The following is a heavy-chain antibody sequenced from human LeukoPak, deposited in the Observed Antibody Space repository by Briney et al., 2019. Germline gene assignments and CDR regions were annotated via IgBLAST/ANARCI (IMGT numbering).Heavy chain of an antibody. V-gene: IGHV3-7*01. CDR2: IKTDERET. J-gene: IGHJ6*03. CDR3: ARLSAYYYGSFFYYYMDV. D-gene: IGHD3-10*01. CDR1: GFTFSSYW. Sequence: GGSLRLSCEGSGFTFSSYWMSWVRQSPGKGPEWMAYIKTDERETYTVDSVRGRFTVSRDNTKNSLYLQMNTLRAEDTALYYCARLSAYYYGSFFYYYMDVWGKGTTVTISS.